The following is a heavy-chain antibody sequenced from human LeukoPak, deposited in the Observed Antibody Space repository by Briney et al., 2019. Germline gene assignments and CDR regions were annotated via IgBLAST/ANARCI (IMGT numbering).Heavy chain of an antibody. V-gene: IGHV1-69*04. CDR1: GGTFSSYA. Sequence: SVKVSCKASGGTFSSYAISWVRQAPGQGLEWMGRIIPILGIANYAQKFQGRVTITADKSTSTAYMELSSLRSGDTAVYYCARRAASRDYYFDYWGQGTLVTVSS. CDR3: ARRAASRDYYFDY. CDR2: IIPILGIA. J-gene: IGHJ4*02. D-gene: IGHD2-15*01.